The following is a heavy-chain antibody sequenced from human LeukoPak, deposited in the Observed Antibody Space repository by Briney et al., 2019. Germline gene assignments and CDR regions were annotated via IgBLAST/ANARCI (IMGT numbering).Heavy chain of an antibody. CDR2: IYYTGST. Sequence: PSETLSLTCTVSGGSVRLYYWSWIRQPPGKGLEWIGLIYYTGSTNYNPSLKSRVTISVDTSKNQFSLKLSSVTAADTAVYYCARVSRDSSGSYYGCFDPWGQGTLVTVSS. CDR3: ARVSRDSSGSYYGCFDP. V-gene: IGHV4-59*02. D-gene: IGHD3-22*01. CDR1: GGSVRLYY. J-gene: IGHJ5*02.